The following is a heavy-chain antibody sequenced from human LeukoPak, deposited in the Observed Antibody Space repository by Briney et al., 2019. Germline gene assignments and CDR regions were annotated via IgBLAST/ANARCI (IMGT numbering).Heavy chain of an antibody. J-gene: IGHJ4*02. CDR1: GYTFTSYY. Sequence: ASVKVSCKASGYTFTSYYMHWVRQAPGQGLEWMGIINPSGGSTSYAQKFQGRVTMTRDMSTSTVYMELSSLRSEDTAVYYCARSGYSGYDYYWFDYWGQGTLVTVSS. V-gene: IGHV1-46*01. D-gene: IGHD5-12*01. CDR2: INPSGGST. CDR3: ARSGYSGYDYYWFDY.